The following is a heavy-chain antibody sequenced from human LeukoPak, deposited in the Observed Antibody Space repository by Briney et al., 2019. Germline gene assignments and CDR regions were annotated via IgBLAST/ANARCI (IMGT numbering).Heavy chain of an antibody. Sequence: GGSLRLSCTASGFTFSSYWMSWVRQAPGKGLEWVANIKQDGGEKYYVDSVKGRFTISRDNAKNSLYLQMNSLRAEDTAVYYCARVTGQDIVVVVAASLGYWGQGTLVTVSS. D-gene: IGHD2-15*01. CDR2: IKQDGGEK. V-gene: IGHV3-7*02. CDR3: ARVTGQDIVVVVAASLGY. CDR1: GFTFSSYW. J-gene: IGHJ4*02.